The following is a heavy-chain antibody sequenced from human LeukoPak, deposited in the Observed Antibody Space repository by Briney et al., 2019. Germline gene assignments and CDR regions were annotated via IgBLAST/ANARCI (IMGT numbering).Heavy chain of an antibody. CDR2: ISAYNGNT. J-gene: IGHJ4*02. CDR1: GYTFTSYG. CDR3: ARAGGLITFGGVIDNDY. Sequence: ASVKVSCKASGYTFTSYGISWVRQAPGQGLEWMGWISAYNGNTNYAQKLQGRVTMTTDTSTSTAYMELRSLRSDDTAVYYCARAGGLITFGGVIDNDYWGQGTLLTVSS. D-gene: IGHD3-16*02. V-gene: IGHV1-18*01.